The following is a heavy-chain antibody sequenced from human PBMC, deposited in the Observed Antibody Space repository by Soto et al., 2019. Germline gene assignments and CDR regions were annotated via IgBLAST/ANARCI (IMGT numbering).Heavy chain of an antibody. CDR2: ISGSGGST. CDR3: AKGPFDLYGSYREYYYYYMDV. D-gene: IGHD4-17*01. CDR1: GFTFSSYA. J-gene: IGHJ6*03. Sequence: PGGSLRLSCAASGFTFSSYAMSWVRQAPGKGLEWVSAISGSGGSTYYADSVKGRFTISRDNSKNTLYLQMNSLRAEDTAVYYCAKGPFDLYGSYREYYYYYMDVWGKGTTVTVSS. V-gene: IGHV3-23*01.